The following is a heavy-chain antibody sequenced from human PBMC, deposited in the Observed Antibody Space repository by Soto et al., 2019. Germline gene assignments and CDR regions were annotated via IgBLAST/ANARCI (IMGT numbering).Heavy chain of an antibody. CDR2: ISGSGGST. CDR1: GFTFSSYA. Sequence: VQLVESGGGVVQPGRSLRLSCAASGFTFSSYAMSWVRQAPGKGLEWVSAISGSGGSTYYADSVKGRFTISRDNSKNTLYLQMNSLRAEDTAVYYCAGSGGDSYGFYFDYWGQGTLVTVSS. V-gene: IGHV3-23*04. J-gene: IGHJ4*02. CDR3: AGSGGDSYGFYFDY. D-gene: IGHD5-18*01.